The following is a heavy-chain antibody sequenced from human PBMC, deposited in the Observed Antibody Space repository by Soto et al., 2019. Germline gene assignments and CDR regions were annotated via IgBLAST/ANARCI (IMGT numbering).Heavy chain of an antibody. Sequence: GGSLRLSCAASGFTFSTYTMHWVRQAPGKGLEWVAVISYDGSNVYYADSVKGRFTISRDNSRNTLFLQMNSLRAEDSAIYYCAKDHYYGSASYSFDYWGQGALVTVSS. V-gene: IGHV3-30-3*01. CDR2: ISYDGSNV. J-gene: IGHJ4*02. CDR1: GFTFSTYT. CDR3: AKDHYYGSASYSFDY. D-gene: IGHD3-10*01.